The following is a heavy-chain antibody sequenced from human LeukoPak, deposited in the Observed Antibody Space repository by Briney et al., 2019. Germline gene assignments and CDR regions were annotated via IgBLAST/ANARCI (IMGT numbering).Heavy chain of an antibody. Sequence: GGSLRLSCAASGFTFDDYGMSWVRQAPGKGLGWVSGINWNGGSTGYADSVKGRFTISRDNAKNSLYLQMNSLRAEDTALYYCARGCRTACLTYYYYMDVWGKGTTVTVSS. D-gene: IGHD3-9*01. CDR3: ARGCRTACLTYYYYMDV. CDR2: INWNGGST. V-gene: IGHV3-20*04. CDR1: GFTFDDYG. J-gene: IGHJ6*03.